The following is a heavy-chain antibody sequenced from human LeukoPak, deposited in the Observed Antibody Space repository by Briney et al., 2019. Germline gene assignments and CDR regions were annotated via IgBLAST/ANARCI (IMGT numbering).Heavy chain of an antibody. D-gene: IGHD2-2*01. J-gene: IGHJ4*02. V-gene: IGHV3-30*04. Sequence: GGSLTLSCAASGFTFSSYAMQWVGQAPGKGLEWGAVISYDGSNKNYAYYVKGRFTMYRDNSKNPLFLPMNSLSIEDTAVYYCASSPGCSSTSCYLPYWGQGTLVTVSS. CDR3: ASSPGCSSTSCYLPY. CDR2: ISYDGSNK. CDR1: GFTFSSYA.